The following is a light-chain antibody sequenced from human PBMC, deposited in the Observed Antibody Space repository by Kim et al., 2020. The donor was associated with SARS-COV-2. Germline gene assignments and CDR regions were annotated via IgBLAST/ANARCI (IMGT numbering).Light chain of an antibody. V-gene: IGLV4-69*01. CDR2: VNSDGGH. CDR1: SGHSSYA. CDR3: QTWGTGSVI. J-gene: IGLJ2*01. Sequence: QPVLTQSPSASASLGASVKLTCTLSSGHSSYAIAWHQQQPEKGPRFLMKVNSDGGHNRGDGIPDRFSGSSSGAERYLTISSLQSEDEADYYCQTWGTGSVIFGGGTQLTVL.